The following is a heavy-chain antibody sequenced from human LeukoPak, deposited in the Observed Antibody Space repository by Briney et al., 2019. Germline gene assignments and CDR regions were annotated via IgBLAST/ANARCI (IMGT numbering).Heavy chain of an antibody. J-gene: IGHJ3*02. V-gene: IGHV3-30*18. CDR2: ISYDGSNK. CDR1: GFTFSSYG. CDR3: AKVLDYYGSGADAFDI. D-gene: IGHD3-10*01. Sequence: GRSLRLSCAASGFTFSSYGMHWVRQAPGKGLEWVAVISYDGSNKYYADSVKGRFTISRDNSKNTLYLQMNSLRAEDTAVYYCAKVLDYYGSGADAFDIWGQGTMVTVSS.